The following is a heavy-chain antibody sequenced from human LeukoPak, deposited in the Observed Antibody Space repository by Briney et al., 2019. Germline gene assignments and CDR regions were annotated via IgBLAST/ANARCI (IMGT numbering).Heavy chain of an antibody. CDR3: ARDSPLFDY. CDR2: IYYSGST. Sequence: SETLSLTCTVSGASINSGSYDWRWIRQPRGKGLEWIGSIYYSGSTYYNPSRKSRITISVDRSKNEVSLKLSSVPAADTAVYYCARDSPLFDYWGQGTLVTVSS. V-gene: IGHV4-39*07. CDR1: GASINSGSYD. J-gene: IGHJ4*02.